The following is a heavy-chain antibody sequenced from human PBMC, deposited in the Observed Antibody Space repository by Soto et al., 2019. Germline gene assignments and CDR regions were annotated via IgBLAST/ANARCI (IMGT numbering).Heavy chain of an antibody. CDR2: IYPGDSDT. J-gene: IGHJ6*02. Sequence: PGESLKISCKGSGYSFTSYWIGWVRQMPVKGLEWMGIIYPGDSDTRYSPSFQGQVTISADKSISTAYLQWSSLKASDTAMYYCARTEGTVTPRYDYGMDVWGQGTTVTVSS. CDR3: ARTEGTVTPRYDYGMDV. CDR1: GYSFTSYW. V-gene: IGHV5-51*01. D-gene: IGHD4-17*01.